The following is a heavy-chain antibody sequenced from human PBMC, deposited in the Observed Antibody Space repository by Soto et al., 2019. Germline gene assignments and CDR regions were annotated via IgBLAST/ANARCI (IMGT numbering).Heavy chain of an antibody. D-gene: IGHD2-2*01. CDR1: GYTFTSYG. CDR3: ARLPAARYYYYYYMDV. J-gene: IGHJ6*03. Sequence: QVQLVQSGAEVKPGASVKVSCKASGYTFTSYGISWVRQAPGQGLEWMGWISAYNGNTNYAQKLQGRDTMTTDTSTSTAYMELRSLRSDDTAVYYCARLPAARYYYYYYMDVWGKGTTVTVSS. CDR2: ISAYNGNT. V-gene: IGHV1-18*01.